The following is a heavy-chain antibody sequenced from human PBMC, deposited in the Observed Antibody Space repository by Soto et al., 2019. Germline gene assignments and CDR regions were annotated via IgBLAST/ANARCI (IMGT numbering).Heavy chain of an antibody. D-gene: IGHD6-13*01. J-gene: IGHJ5*02. CDR3: ARLSGSWQSGFDP. CDR2: IYYSGNT. CDR1: GGSISSNDFY. V-gene: IGHV4-31*03. Sequence: QVPLQESGPGLVKPSQTLSLTCIVSGGSISSNDFYWSWIRQHPGKGLEWIGYIYYSGNTYYNPTLKSRVTILVDTSKNRFSRKVSSVTAADTAVYYLARLSGSWQSGFDPWGQGTRVTVSS.